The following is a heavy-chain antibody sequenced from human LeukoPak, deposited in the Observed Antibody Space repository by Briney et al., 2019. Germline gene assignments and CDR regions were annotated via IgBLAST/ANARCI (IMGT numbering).Heavy chain of an antibody. V-gene: IGHV3-72*01. D-gene: IGHD3-22*01. CDR1: GFTFRDHY. Sequence: GGSLGLSSAASGFTFRDHYMDWVRQAPGEGLEGVGRSRNKANSYTTEYAASVKGRFSISREDAKDSLDLHMNTLKTDDTPVYYCIRLTSSGYYPGDYWGQGTLVAVSS. J-gene: IGHJ4*02. CDR2: SRNKANSYTT. CDR3: IRLTSSGYYPGDY.